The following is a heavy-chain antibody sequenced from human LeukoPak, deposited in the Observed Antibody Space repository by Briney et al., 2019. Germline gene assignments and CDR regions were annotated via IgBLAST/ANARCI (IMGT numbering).Heavy chain of an antibody. D-gene: IGHD6-13*01. V-gene: IGHV3-30*02. CDR2: IRNDGSQR. CDR1: GFTFSYHG. CDR3: ARDSLNRGIAAAGNFDY. Sequence: GGSLRLSCAASGFTFSYHGMHWVRQAPGKGLEWVAFIRNDGSQRYYPDSVKGRFTISRDNAKNSLYLQMNSLRAEDTAVYYCARDSLNRGIAAAGNFDYWGQGTLVTVSS. J-gene: IGHJ4*02.